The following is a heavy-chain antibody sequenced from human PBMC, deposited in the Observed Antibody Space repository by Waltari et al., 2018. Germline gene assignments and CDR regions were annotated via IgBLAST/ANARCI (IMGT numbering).Heavy chain of an antibody. J-gene: IGHJ4*02. CDR3: TTGEVYDFWSGHSTH. D-gene: IGHD3-3*01. CDR2: FDPEEGER. CDR1: DSNPSDLS. Sequence: QVHLIQSGAEVKKPGAPVRVPCRVRDSNPSDLSIYWVRQAPGKGLQWMGGFDPEEGERIDVERFQGRLSLTEDTSTDTAYMELTSLTPDDTATYFCTTGEVYDFWSGHSTHWGQGTLVVVSS. V-gene: IGHV1-24*01.